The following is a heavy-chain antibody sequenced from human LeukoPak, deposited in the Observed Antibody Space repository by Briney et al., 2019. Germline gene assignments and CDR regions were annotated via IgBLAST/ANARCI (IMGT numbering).Heavy chain of an antibody. V-gene: IGHV3-23*01. J-gene: IGHJ4*02. CDR3: AREVYSSGWSSFDY. D-gene: IGHD6-19*01. CDR1: GLPFSSFA. CDR2: VSVSGDIS. Sequence: GGSLRLSCAASGLPFSSFAVSWVRQAPEKGLEWVSAVSVSGDISYYADSVKGRFTISRDNSKNTLYLQTNSLRAEDTAVYYCAREVYSSGWSSFDYWGQGTLVTVSS.